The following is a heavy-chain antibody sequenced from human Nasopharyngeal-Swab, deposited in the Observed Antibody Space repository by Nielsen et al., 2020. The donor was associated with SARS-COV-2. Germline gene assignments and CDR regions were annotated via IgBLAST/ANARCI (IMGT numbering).Heavy chain of an antibody. V-gene: IGHV1-69*01. J-gene: IGHJ6*02. CDR3: AREGVVAVTGSDYYGMDV. D-gene: IGHD2-15*01. Sequence: WVRQASGQGLEWMGGIIPIFGTANYAQKFQGRVTITADESTSTAYMELGSLRSEDTAVYYCAREGVVAVTGSDYYGMDVWGQGTTVTVSS. CDR2: IIPIFGTA.